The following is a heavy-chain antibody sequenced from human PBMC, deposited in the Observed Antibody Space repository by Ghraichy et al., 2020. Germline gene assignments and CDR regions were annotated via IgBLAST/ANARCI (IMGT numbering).Heavy chain of an antibody. Sequence: GGSLRLSCETSGFKFKNFAMHWVRQAPGKGLDWVSVINGPGNSPFYSESVKGRFNISRDNSMNTLYLQMNSLRAEDTAVYYCATSPKSGGGWGPGTLVTVSS. CDR2: INGPGNSP. CDR3: ATSPKSGGG. CDR1: GFKFKNFA. J-gene: IGHJ4*02. V-gene: IGHV3-23*01. D-gene: IGHD3-16*01.